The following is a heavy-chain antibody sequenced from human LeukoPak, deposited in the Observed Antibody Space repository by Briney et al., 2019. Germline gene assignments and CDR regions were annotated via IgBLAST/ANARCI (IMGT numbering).Heavy chain of an antibody. CDR1: GYSFTSYW. CDR2: IYPGDSDT. D-gene: IGHD6-6*01. CDR3: ARQAAEQLGPLWGPDYYYYMDV. J-gene: IGHJ6*03. Sequence: KFGESLKISCKGSGYSFTSYWIGWVRQMPGKGVEGMGIIYPGDSDTKYSPSFQGQLTISADKSISNAYLQWSSLKASDTAMYYCARQAAEQLGPLWGPDYYYYMDVWGKGTTVTVSS. V-gene: IGHV5-51*01.